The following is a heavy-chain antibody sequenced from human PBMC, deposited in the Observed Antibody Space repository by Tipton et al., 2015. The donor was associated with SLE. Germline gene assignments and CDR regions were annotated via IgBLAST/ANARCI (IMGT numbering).Heavy chain of an antibody. V-gene: IGHV4-59*01. D-gene: IGHD2-15*01. Sequence: TLSLTCTVSGSSISSYYWNWIRQPPGRGLEWIGYIYYSGSTNYNHSLKSRVTISVDTSKHQFSLKLSSVTAADTAVYYCARAEGSWDAFDIWGQVTMVTVSS. CDR2: IYYSGST. CDR1: GSSISSYY. J-gene: IGHJ3*02. CDR3: ARAEGSWDAFDI.